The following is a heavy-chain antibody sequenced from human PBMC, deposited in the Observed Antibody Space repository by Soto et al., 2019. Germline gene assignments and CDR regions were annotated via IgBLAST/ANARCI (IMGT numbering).Heavy chain of an antibody. CDR2: ISGSGGST. D-gene: IGHD2-2*01. V-gene: IGHV3-23*01. CDR1: GFTFSSYA. Sequence: PGGSLRLSCAASGFTFSSYAMSWVRQAPGKGLEWVSAISGSGGSTYYADSVKGRFTISRDNSKNTLYLQMNSLRAEDTAVYYCAKVDTDIVVVPAAPQSYYYMDVWGKGTTVTVSS. J-gene: IGHJ6*03. CDR3: AKVDTDIVVVPAAPQSYYYMDV.